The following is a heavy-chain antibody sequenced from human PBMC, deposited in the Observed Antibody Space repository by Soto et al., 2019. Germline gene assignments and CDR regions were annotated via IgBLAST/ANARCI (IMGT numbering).Heavy chain of an antibody. J-gene: IGHJ4*02. CDR2: IIPIVGTA. V-gene: IGHV1-69*12. D-gene: IGHD3-22*01. CDR1: GGTFSSYA. CDR3: ASHYDSSGYYYRGLDY. Sequence: QVQLVQSGAEVKKPGSSVKVSCKASGGTFSSYAISWVRQAPGQGLEWMGGIIPIVGTADYAQKFQGRVTITADESTSTGNMELNSLRSEDTAVYYCASHYDSSGYYYRGLDYWGQGTLVTVSS.